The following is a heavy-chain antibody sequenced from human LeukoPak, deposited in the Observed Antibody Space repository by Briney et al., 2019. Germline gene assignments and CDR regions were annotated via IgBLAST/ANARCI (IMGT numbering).Heavy chain of an antibody. Sequence: KPSETLSLTCTVSGGSISSYYWSWIRQPPGKGLEWIGYIYYSGSTNYNPSLKSRVTISVDTSKNQFSLKLSSVTAADTAVYYCATGYSSWYFFYFDYWGQGTLVTVSS. J-gene: IGHJ4*02. CDR2: IYYSGST. D-gene: IGHD6-13*01. CDR1: GGSISSYY. V-gene: IGHV4-59*08. CDR3: ATGYSSWYFFYFDY.